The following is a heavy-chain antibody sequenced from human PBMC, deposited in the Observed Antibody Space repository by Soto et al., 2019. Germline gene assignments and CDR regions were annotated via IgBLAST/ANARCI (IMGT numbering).Heavy chain of an antibody. J-gene: IGHJ1*01. CDR1: GFTFSSYA. V-gene: IGHV3-23*01. CDR2: ISGSGDST. Sequence: EVQLLESGGGLVQPGESLRLSCAASGFTFSSYAMSWVRQAPGKGLEWVSGISGSGDSTYYADSVKGRFTISRDNSKNTLYLQMNSLRVEDTAVYYCAKGVPGIAVAGTGYFQHWGQGTLVTVSS. CDR3: AKGVPGIAVAGTGYFQH. D-gene: IGHD6-19*01.